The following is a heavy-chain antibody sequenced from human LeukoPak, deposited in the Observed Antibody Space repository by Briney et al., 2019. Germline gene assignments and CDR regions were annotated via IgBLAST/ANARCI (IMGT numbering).Heavy chain of an antibody. CDR3: AKDPSFRPGYFDY. V-gene: IGHV3-30*02. CDR2: IRYDGSNK. J-gene: IGHJ4*02. CDR1: GFTFSSYG. Sequence: PGGSLRLSCAASGFTFSSYGMHWVRQAPGKGLEWVAFIRYDGSNKYYADSVKGRFTISRDNSKNTLYLQMNSLRAEDTAVYYCAKDPSFRPGYFDYGGQGTLVTVSS.